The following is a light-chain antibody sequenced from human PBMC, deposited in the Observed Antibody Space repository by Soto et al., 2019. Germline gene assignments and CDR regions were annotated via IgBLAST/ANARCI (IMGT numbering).Light chain of an antibody. Sequence: QSVLTQPASVSGSPGQSITISCTGSGSDVGGYNLVSWYQQHPGKAPKLMIYEGSKRPSGISNRFSGSKSGNTASITISGLQAEDEAFYYCCSYASDITVVFGGGTKVTVL. J-gene: IGLJ2*01. CDR1: GSDVGGYNL. CDR3: CSYASDITVV. CDR2: EGS. V-gene: IGLV2-23*01.